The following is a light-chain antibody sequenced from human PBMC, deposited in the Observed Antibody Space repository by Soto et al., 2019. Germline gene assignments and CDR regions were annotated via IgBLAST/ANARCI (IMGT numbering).Light chain of an antibody. CDR3: QQYNSYSWT. J-gene: IGKJ1*01. Sequence: EIVLTQSPATMSLSALERADLSCSSSESVSGSYIAWYQQKVGQSPRLLIYGASNRATGIPDRFSGSGSGTDFTLTISSLQPDDFATYYCQQYNSYSWTFGQGTKVDIK. CDR1: ESVSGSY. CDR2: GAS. V-gene: IGKV3-20*01.